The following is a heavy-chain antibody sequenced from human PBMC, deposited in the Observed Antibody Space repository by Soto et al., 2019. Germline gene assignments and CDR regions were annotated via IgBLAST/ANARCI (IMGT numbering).Heavy chain of an antibody. CDR1: GGTFSSYA. D-gene: IGHD3-10*01. Sequence: QVQLVQSGAEVKKPGSSVKVSCKASGGTFSSYAISWVRQAPGQGLEWMGGIIPIFGTANYAQKFQGRVTITADKSTSTAYMELSSLRSEDTAVYYCARDRGYYGSGSYLANYNWFDPWGQGTLVTVSS. CDR2: IIPIFGTA. J-gene: IGHJ5*02. V-gene: IGHV1-69*06. CDR3: ARDRGYYGSGSYLANYNWFDP.